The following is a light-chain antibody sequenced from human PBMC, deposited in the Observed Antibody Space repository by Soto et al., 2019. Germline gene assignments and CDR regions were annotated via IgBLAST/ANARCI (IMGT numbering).Light chain of an antibody. J-gene: IGKJ1*01. Sequence: IQLTQSPSSLCASVGDRATFTSPPSQGVSSYLAWWQQKPGKPPKLLIYPASALQSGVPSRFSGGGSGTEFTLTISSLQPEAFATYFCLQRSSLPWAFGQGTKVDI. V-gene: IGKV1-9*01. CDR3: LQRSSLPWA. CDR2: PAS. CDR1: QGVSSY.